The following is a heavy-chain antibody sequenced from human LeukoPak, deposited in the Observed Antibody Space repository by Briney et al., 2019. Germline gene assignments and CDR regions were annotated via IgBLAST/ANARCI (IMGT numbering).Heavy chain of an antibody. CDR2: IYYSGTT. CDR1: GGSITSGGYY. D-gene: IGHD7-27*01. V-gene: IGHV4-31*03. CDR3: ARGSTGDKSNN. J-gene: IGHJ4*02. Sequence: SETLSLTCTVSGGSITSGGYYWSWIRQLPGKGLEWIGYIYYSGTTSYNPSLKSRLTISLDTSENQFSLKLSSVTAADTAVYYCARGSTGDKSNNWGQGTLVSVSS.